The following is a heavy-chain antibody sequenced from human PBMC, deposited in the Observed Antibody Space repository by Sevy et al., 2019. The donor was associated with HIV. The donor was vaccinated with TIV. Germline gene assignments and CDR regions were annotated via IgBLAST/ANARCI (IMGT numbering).Heavy chain of an antibody. D-gene: IGHD3-3*01. Sequence: GGSLRLSCEVSGFTFSNYWMTWVRQAPGKGLEWVANIKEDGSDKYYGDSVKGRFSLSRDNAKNSLYLQMDSRRAEDTAVYYCVRDGVASATDFDYWGQGTLVTVSS. J-gene: IGHJ4*02. CDR3: VRDGVASATDFDY. CDR2: IKEDGSDK. CDR1: GFTFSNYW. V-gene: IGHV3-7*01.